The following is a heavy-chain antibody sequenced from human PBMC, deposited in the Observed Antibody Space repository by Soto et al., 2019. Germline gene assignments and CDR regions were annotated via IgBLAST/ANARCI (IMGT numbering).Heavy chain of an antibody. CDR1: GDFISSYE. J-gene: IGHJ4*02. Sequence: SETLSLTCSVSGDFISSYEWSLIRQPPGKGLECIWYVYYSASAYYNLSLKSRVTISVDTSKNQFSLNLASVSAADTAVYYCARAPKVSGSSHTRTDFWGQGTLVNVSS. D-gene: IGHD6-6*01. CDR3: ARAPKVSGSSHTRTDF. V-gene: IGHV4-59*12. CDR2: VYYSASA.